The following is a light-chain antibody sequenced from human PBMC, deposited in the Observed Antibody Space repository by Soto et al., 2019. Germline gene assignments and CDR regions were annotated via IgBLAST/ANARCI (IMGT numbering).Light chain of an antibody. CDR2: AAS. CDR1: RAISNY. V-gene: IGKV1-9*01. CDR3: QQFNDYPLT. Sequence: DIQLTQSPSFLSASVGDRVTITCRASRAISNYLAWYQQRPGEAPKLLIFAASTLQSGVPSRFSGSGSGTEVTLTISILQPEDFATYYCQQFNDYPLTFGGGTKVEIK. J-gene: IGKJ4*01.